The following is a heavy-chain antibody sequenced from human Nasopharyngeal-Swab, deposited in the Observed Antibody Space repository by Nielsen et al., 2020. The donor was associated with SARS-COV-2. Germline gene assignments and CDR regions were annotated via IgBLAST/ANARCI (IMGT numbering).Heavy chain of an antibody. J-gene: IGHJ4*02. CDR3: ARTPIHYSNPTVFDY. CDR2: IYYSGST. Sequence: SETLSLTCTVSGGSISSGGYYWSWIRQHPGKGLEWIGYIYYSGSTYYNPSLKSRVTISVDTSKNQFSLKLSSVTAADTAVYYCARTPIHYSNPTVFDYWGQGTLVTVSS. CDR1: GGSISSGGYY. D-gene: IGHD4-11*01. V-gene: IGHV4-31*03.